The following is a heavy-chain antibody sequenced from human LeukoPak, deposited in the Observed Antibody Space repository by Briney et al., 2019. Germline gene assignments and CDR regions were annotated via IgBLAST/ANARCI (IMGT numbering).Heavy chain of an antibody. Sequence: PSETLSLTCTVSGYSISSGYYWGWIRPPPGKGLEWIGSIYHSGSTYYNPSLKSRVTISVDTSKNQFSLKLSSVTAADTAVYYCARDLDYWGQGTLVTVSS. CDR2: IYHSGST. J-gene: IGHJ4*02. V-gene: IGHV4-38-2*02. CDR3: ARDLDY. CDR1: GYSISSGYY.